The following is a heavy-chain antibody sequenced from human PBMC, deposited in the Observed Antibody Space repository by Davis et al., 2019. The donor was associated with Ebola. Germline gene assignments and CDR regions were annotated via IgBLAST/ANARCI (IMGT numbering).Heavy chain of an antibody. D-gene: IGHD3-22*01. J-gene: IGHJ5*02. CDR3: AKDRCGSSGYPDYNWFDP. CDR2: ISGSGGST. V-gene: IGHV3-23*01. CDR1: GFTFSSHA. Sequence: PGGSLRLSCAASGFTFSSHAMSWVRQAPGKGLEWVSAISGSGGSTYYADSVKGRFTISRDNSKNTLYLQMNSLRAEDTAVYYCAKDRCGSSGYPDYNWFDPWGQGTLVTVSS.